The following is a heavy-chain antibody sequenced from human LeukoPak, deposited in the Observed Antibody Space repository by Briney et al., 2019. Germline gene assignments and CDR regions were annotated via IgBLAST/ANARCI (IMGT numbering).Heavy chain of an antibody. V-gene: IGHV4-4*07. CDR3: AREAFYYDSSGYWDAFDI. CDR1: GGSISSYY. D-gene: IGHD3-22*01. Sequence: PSETLSLTCTVSGGSISSYYWSWIRQPAGKGLEWIGRIYTSGSTNYNPSLKSRVTISVDTSNNQFSLKLSSVTAADTAVYYCAREAFYYDSSGYWDAFDIWGQGTMVTVSS. J-gene: IGHJ3*02. CDR2: IYTSGST.